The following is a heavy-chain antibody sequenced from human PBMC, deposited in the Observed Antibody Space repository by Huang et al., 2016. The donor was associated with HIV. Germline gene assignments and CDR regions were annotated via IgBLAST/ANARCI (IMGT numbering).Heavy chain of an antibody. CDR3: ARRQGSGYYFYFDY. V-gene: IGHV4-39*01. CDR1: GGSLKSRNYY. D-gene: IGHD3-22*01. CDR2: IYYSGAP. Sequence: QLQLQESGPGLVKPSDTLSLNCTLSGGSLKSRNYYGGWVRQAPGKGLEWIGDIYYSGAPYYNPAPRSRVSLSVDTSKNQVTLKVNAVIAADTAVYYCARRQGSGYYFYFDYWGRGIPVTVSA. J-gene: IGHJ4*02.